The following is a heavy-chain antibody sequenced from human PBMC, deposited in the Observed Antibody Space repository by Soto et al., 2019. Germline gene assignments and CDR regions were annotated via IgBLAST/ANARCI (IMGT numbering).Heavy chain of an antibody. CDR3: ASMNGYYDSSGYLKPPYYGMDV. CDR2: ISYDGSNK. Sequence: GGSLRLSCAASGFTFSSYAMHWVRQAPGKGLEWVAVISYDGSNKYYADSVKGRFTISRDNSKNTLYLQMNSLRAEDTAVYYCASMNGYYDSSGYLKPPYYGMDVWGQGTTVTVSS. V-gene: IGHV3-30-3*01. CDR1: GFTFSSYA. D-gene: IGHD3-22*01. J-gene: IGHJ6*02.